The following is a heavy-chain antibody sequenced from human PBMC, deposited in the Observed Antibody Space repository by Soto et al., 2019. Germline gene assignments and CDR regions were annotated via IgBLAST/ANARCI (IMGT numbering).Heavy chain of an antibody. CDR3: TRYTYTSRYSYFGMDV. CDR1: GFTLGDYA. J-gene: IGHJ6*02. CDR2: IRSKAYGETT. D-gene: IGHD2-2*01. Sequence: HPGGSLRLSCTCSGFTLGDYAISWSRQAPGKGLEWVGVIRSKAYGETTDYAASVKGRFTILRDNSKSIAYLQLNSLQSDDTGVYYCTRYTYTSRYSYFGMDVWGHGTTVTVSS. V-gene: IGHV3-49*03.